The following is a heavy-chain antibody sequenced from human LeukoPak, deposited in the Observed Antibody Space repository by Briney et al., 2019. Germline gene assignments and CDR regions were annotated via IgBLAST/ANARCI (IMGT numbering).Heavy chain of an antibody. CDR3: GRVDDSSVYRPAEY. CDR2: LRKGGREK. D-gene: IGHD3-22*01. Sequence: GGPLRLSCAASGYSFRNYWMNWVRGAPGKGREGVASLRKGGREKQHVETVKGRFTISRDNAKNSLYLEMNSLRAEDTAVYYCGRVDDSSVYRPAEYWGQGTLVTVS. CDR1: GYSFRNYW. V-gene: IGHV3-7*01. J-gene: IGHJ4*02.